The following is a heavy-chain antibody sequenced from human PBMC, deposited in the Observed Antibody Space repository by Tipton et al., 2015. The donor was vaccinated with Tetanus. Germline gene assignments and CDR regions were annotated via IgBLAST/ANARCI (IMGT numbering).Heavy chain of an antibody. V-gene: IGHV4-34*01. Sequence: GLVKPSETLSLTCAVYGGSFSAYYWSWIRQSPGKGLEWIGEINHSGSTTYSPSFKSRVTISVDTPKNQFSLTLTSLTVADTAVYYCARGGSYSYGPRGFDLWGRGTLVTVSS. D-gene: IGHD5-18*01. CDR1: GGSFSAYY. CDR2: INHSGST. CDR3: ARGGSYSYGPRGFDL. J-gene: IGHJ2*01.